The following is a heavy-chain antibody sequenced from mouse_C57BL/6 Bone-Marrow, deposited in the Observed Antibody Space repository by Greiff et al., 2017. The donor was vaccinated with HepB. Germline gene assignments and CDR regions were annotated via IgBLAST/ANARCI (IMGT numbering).Heavy chain of an antibody. CDR3: ARDGSSLDY. D-gene: IGHD1-1*01. Sequence: EVQLQQSGAELVKPGASVKLSCTASGFNIKDYYMHWVKQRTEQGLEWIGRVDPEDGETKYASKFQGKATITADTSSNTAYLQLSSLTSEDTAVYYCARDGSSLDYWGQGTTLTVSS. J-gene: IGHJ2*01. CDR1: GFNIKDYY. V-gene: IGHV14-2*01. CDR2: VDPEDGET.